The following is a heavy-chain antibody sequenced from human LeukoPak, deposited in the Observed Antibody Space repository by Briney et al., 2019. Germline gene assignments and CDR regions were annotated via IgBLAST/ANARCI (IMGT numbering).Heavy chain of an antibody. CDR2: INPSGGST. J-gene: IGHJ4*02. CDR1: GYTFTSYY. Sequence: ASVKVSCKASGYTFTSYYMHWVRQAPGQGLEWMGIINPSGGSTSYAQKFQGRVTVTRDTSTSTVHMELSGLRSEDTAVYYCARDQEAFDYWGQGTLVTVSS. CDR3: ARDQEAFDY. V-gene: IGHV1-46*01.